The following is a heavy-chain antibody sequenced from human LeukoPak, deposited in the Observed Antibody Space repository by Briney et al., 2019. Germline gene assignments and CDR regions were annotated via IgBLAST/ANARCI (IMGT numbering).Heavy chain of an antibody. CDR2: ISAYNGKT. Sequence: GGSLRLSCKSSGYTFSIYGFTWVRHAPGQGLEWMGWISAYNGKTLYAEKFQGRVTMTTDTATSTVYMELRSLRSDDTAVYYCARAHGYSYGYDIYYYMDVWGKGTTVTISS. CDR3: ARAHGYSYGYDIYYYMDV. D-gene: IGHD5-18*01. V-gene: IGHV1-18*01. CDR1: GYTFSIYG. J-gene: IGHJ6*03.